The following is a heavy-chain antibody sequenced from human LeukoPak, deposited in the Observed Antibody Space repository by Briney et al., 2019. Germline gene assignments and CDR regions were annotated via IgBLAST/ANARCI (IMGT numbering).Heavy chain of an antibody. Sequence: PSETLSLTCTVSGGSISSSSYYWSWIRQLPGKGLEWFGGINHSGSTNYNPSLKSRVTISVDTSKNQFSLKLSSVTAADTAVYYCARAEVLLWFGSHKLGFDYWGQGTLVTVSS. CDR3: ARAEVLLWFGSHKLGFDY. CDR1: GGSISSSSYY. J-gene: IGHJ4*02. V-gene: IGHV4-39*07. D-gene: IGHD3-10*01. CDR2: INHSGST.